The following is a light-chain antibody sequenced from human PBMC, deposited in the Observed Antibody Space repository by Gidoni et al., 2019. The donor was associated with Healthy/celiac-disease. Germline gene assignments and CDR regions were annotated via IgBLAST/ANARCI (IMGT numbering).Light chain of an antibody. V-gene: IGKV1-39*01. J-gene: IGKJ1*01. Sequence: DIQMTQSPSSLSASLGDRVTITFRASQSISSYLNWYQQKPGKAPKLLIYAASSLQSGVPSRFSGSGSGTDFTLTISSLQPEDFATYYCQQSYSTPWTFXXXTKVEIK. CDR1: QSISSY. CDR2: AAS. CDR3: QQSYSTPWT.